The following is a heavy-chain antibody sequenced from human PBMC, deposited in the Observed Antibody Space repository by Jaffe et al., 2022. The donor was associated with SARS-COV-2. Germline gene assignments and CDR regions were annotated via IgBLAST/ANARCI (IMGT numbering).Heavy chain of an antibody. J-gene: IGHJ1*01. CDR3: AKDTRYSSGWEARRFQH. V-gene: IGHV3-9*01. Sequence: EVQLVESGGGLVQPGRSLRLSCAASGFTFDDYAMHWVRQAPGKGLEWVSGISWNSGSIGYADSVKGRFTISRDNAKNSLYLQMNSLRAEDTALYYCAKDTRYSSGWEARRFQHWGQGTLVTVSS. CDR2: ISWNSGSI. D-gene: IGHD6-19*01. CDR1: GFTFDDYA.